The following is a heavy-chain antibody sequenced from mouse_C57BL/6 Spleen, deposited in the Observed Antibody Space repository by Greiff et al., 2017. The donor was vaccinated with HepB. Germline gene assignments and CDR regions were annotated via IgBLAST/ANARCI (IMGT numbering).Heavy chain of an antibody. CDR1: GYTFTDYY. Sequence: VQLQQSGPELVKPGASVKISCKASGYTFTDYYMNWVKQSHGKSLEWIGDINPNNGGTSYNQKFKGKATLTVDKSSSTAYMELRSLTSEDSAVYYCAKMGWRRRLYYAMDYWGQGTSVTVSS. J-gene: IGHJ4*01. CDR2: INPNNGGT. CDR3: AKMGWRRRLYYAMDY. D-gene: IGHD1-1*02. V-gene: IGHV1-26*01.